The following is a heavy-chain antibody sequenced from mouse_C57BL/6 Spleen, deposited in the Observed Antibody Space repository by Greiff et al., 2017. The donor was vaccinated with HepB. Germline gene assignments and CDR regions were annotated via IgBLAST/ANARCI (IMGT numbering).Heavy chain of an antibody. V-gene: IGHV1-59*01. CDR1: GYTFTSYW. CDR3: ARGESDSNYLCAMDY. Sequence: VQLQQSGAELVRPGTSVKLSCKASGYTFTSYWMHWVKQRPGQGLEWIGVIDPSDSYTNYNQKFKGKATLTVDTSSSTAYMQLRSLTSEDSAVYYCARGESDSNYLCAMDYWGQGTSVTVSS. J-gene: IGHJ4*01. CDR2: IDPSDSYT. D-gene: IGHD2-5*01.